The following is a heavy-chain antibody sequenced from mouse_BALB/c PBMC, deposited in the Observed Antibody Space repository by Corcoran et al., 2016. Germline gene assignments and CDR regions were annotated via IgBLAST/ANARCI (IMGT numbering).Heavy chain of an antibody. V-gene: IGHV9-3-1*01. Sequence: QIQLVQSGPELKKPGDTVKISCKASGYTFTNYGMNWVKQAPGKGLKWMGWINTYTGEPTYADDFKGRFAFSLETSASTAYLQINNLKNEDTATYFCARLGYDYAYFDYWGQGTTLTVSS. CDR3: ARLGYDYAYFDY. J-gene: IGHJ2*01. CDR2: INTYTGEP. CDR1: GYTFTNYG. D-gene: IGHD2-4*01.